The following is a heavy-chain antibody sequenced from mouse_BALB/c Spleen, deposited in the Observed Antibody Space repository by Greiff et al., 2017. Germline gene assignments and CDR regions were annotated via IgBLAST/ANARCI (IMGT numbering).Heavy chain of an antibody. Sequence: VQLQQSGAALARPGASVKMSCKASGYTFTSYTMHWVKQRPGQGLEWIGYINPSSGYTNYNQKFKDKATLTADKSSSTAYMQLSSLTSEDSAVYYCAREERYDFDYWGQGTTLTVSS. J-gene: IGHJ2*01. CDR3: AREERYDFDY. CDR1: GYTFTSYT. CDR2: INPSSGYT. V-gene: IGHV1-4*01. D-gene: IGHD2-14*01.